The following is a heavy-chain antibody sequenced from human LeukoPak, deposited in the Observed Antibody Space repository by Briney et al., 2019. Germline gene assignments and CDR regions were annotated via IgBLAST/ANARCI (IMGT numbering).Heavy chain of an antibody. CDR2: IYYSGST. CDR3: ARGGYDSSGYPDYFDY. CDR1: GGSISSSSYY. J-gene: IGHJ4*02. Sequence: SETLSLTCTVSGGSISSSSYYWGWIRQPPGKGLEWIGSIYYSGSTYYNPSLKSRVTISVDTSKNQFSLKLSSVTAADTAVYYCARGGYDSSGYPDYFDYWGQGTLVTVSS. D-gene: IGHD3-22*01. V-gene: IGHV4-39*07.